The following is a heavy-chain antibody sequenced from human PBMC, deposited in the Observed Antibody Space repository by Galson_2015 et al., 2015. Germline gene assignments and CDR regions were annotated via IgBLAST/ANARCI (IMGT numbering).Heavy chain of an antibody. V-gene: IGHV1-46*04. CDR1: GYTFTNYF. Sequence: SVKVSCKASGYTFTNYFIQWVRQAPGQGLEWVGAINPSGAATFYAQKLRGRVTMTRDTPTSTVYVELSSLGSEDTAVYYCARELGGTYYFDYWGLGTLVTGSS. CDR3: ARELGGTYYFDY. J-gene: IGHJ4*02. CDR2: INPSGAAT. D-gene: IGHD3-10*01.